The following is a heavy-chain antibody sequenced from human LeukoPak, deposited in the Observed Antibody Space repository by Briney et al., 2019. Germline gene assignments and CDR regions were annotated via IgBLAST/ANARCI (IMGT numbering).Heavy chain of an antibody. CDR2: IRYDGSNK. CDR3: ANVPYGGWFDP. J-gene: IGHJ5*02. CDR1: GFTFSSYW. Sequence: GGSLRLSCAASGFTFSSYWMSWVRQAPGKGLEWVAFIRYDGSNKYYADSVKGRFTISRDNSKNTLYLQMNSLRAEDTAVYYCANVPYGGWFDPWGQGTLVTVSS. V-gene: IGHV3-30*02. D-gene: IGHD4-17*01.